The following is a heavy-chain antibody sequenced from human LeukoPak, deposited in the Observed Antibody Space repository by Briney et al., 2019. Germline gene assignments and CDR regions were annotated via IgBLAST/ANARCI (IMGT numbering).Heavy chain of an antibody. CDR1: GTSIKTYY. J-gene: IGHJ6*03. CDR2: IFDRGTT. Sequence: SETLSLTCNVSGTSIKTYYWSRIRQPPGKGLEWIGYIFDRGTTNYNPSLESRVTISAETSKNQVSLKVKSVTAADTAVYYCARGGRSRGSMSFYYMDVWGKGATVTVSS. D-gene: IGHD3-10*01. V-gene: IGHV4-59*01. CDR3: ARGGRSRGSMSFYYMDV.